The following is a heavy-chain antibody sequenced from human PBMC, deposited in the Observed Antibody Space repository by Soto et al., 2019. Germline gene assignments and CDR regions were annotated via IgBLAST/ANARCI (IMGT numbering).Heavy chain of an antibody. Sequence: QVQLVQSGAEVRKPGASVKVSCKASGYTFTNYAMHWVRQAPGQRLEWMGWINAGNGNTKYSQKFQDRVTIPTDTSGNTAYMELSSLRSEDTAVYYCARVPHNWNEGAFDIWGQGTMVTVSS. CDR3: ARVPHNWNEGAFDI. J-gene: IGHJ3*02. D-gene: IGHD1-1*01. CDR1: GYTFTNYA. V-gene: IGHV1-3*01. CDR2: INAGNGNT.